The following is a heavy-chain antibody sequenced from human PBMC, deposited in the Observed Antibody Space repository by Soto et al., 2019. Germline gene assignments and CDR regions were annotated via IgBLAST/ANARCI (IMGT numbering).Heavy chain of an antibody. CDR1: GFTFSSYG. D-gene: IGHD3-22*01. V-gene: IGHV3-30*03. Sequence: PGGSLRLSCAASGFTFSSYGMHWVRQAPGKGLEWVAVISYDGSNKYYADSVKGRFTISRDNSKNTLYLQMNSLRAEDTAVYYCARARDSSGYYLPFDYWGQGTLVTVSS. J-gene: IGHJ4*02. CDR2: ISYDGSNK. CDR3: ARARDSSGYYLPFDY.